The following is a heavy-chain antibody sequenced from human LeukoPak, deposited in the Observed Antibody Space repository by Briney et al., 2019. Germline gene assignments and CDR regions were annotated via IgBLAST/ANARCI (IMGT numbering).Heavy chain of an antibody. V-gene: IGHV4-59*01. CDR2: IYYSGST. J-gene: IGHJ5*02. CDR3: ARGGIATAEGWFDP. Sequence: PSETLSLTCTVSGGSISSYYWSWIRQPPGKGLEWIGYIYYSGSTNYNPSLKSRVTISVDTSKDQFSLKLSSVTAADTAVYYCARGGIATAEGWFDPWGQGTLVTVSS. D-gene: IGHD6-13*01. CDR1: GGSISSYY.